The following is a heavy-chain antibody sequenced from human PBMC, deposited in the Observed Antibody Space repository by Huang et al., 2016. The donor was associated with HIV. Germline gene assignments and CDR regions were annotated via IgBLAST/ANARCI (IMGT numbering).Heavy chain of an antibody. D-gene: IGHD3-3*01. V-gene: IGHV2-5*02. CDR1: GFSITTDGAG. Sequence: QITLKESGPTLVKPTQTLTLTCTFSGFSITTDGAGVGWIRQPPGKALDWLALIFWEDDKRYSPSLKNRHSITKDTSKNQVVLTMTNMDPVDTATYFCAHRQTYDFWSGSFDSWGQGTLVTVSS. CDR2: IFWEDDK. CDR3: AHRQTYDFWSGSFDS. J-gene: IGHJ4*02.